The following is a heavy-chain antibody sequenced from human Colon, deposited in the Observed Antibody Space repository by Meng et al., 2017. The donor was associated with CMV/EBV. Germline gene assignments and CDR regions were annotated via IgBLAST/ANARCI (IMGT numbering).Heavy chain of an antibody. CDR1: GFTFSVHA. D-gene: IGHD3/OR15-3a*01. Sequence: GESLKISCAASGFTFSVHAMHWVRQAPGKGLEYVSAIGANGRSTYYTESVKGRFTVSRDNSTNMMYLQMGGLRPEDTAVYYCARDKGTGAFDYWGQGSLVTVSS. CDR2: IGANGRST. CDR3: ARDKGTGAFDY. J-gene: IGHJ4*02. V-gene: IGHV3-64*02.